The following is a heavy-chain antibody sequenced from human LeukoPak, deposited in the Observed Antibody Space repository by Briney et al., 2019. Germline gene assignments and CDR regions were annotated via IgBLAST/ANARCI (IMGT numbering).Heavy chain of an antibody. J-gene: IGHJ4*02. CDR3: ARGPYVWRSYRPYYFDY. V-gene: IGHV4-34*01. CDR2: INHSGST. Sequence: SETLSLTCAVYGGSFSGYYWSWIRQPPGKGLEWIGEINHSGSTNYNPSLKSRVTISVDTSKNQFSLKLSSVTAADTAVYYCARGPYVWRSYRPYYFDYWGQGTLVTVSS. CDR1: GGSFSGYY. D-gene: IGHD3-16*02.